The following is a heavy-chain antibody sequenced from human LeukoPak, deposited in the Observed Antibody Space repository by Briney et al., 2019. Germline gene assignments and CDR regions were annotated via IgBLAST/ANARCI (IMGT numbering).Heavy chain of an antibody. CDR2: INHSGSA. Sequence: SETLSLTCAVSGGPFSGYYWTWIRQPPGKGLEWIGEINHSGSANYNPSLKSRVTISLDASKNQFSLKLSSVTAADTAVYYCARGQGTVTTHWGQGTLVTVSS. V-gene: IGHV4-34*01. J-gene: IGHJ4*02. D-gene: IGHD4-17*01. CDR3: ARGQGTVTTH. CDR1: GGPFSGYY.